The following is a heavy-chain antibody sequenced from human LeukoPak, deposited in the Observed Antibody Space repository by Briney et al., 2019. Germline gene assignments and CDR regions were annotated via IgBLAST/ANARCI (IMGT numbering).Heavy chain of an antibody. CDR3: AKDLSAVVIAIRVPDPFDI. D-gene: IGHD2-21*01. CDR1: GFTFTSYA. J-gene: IGHJ3*02. CDR2: ISGSVGST. V-gene: IGHV3-23*01. Sequence: GGSLRVSCAASGFTFTSYAMSWVRQAPGKGLEWVSAISGSVGSTEYADSVKGRFTISRDNSKTTLYLQMNSLRAHDTAVYYCAKDLSAVVIAIRVPDPFDIWGQGTMVTVSS.